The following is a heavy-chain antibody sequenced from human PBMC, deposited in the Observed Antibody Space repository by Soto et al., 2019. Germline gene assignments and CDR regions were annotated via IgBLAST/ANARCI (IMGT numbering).Heavy chain of an antibody. CDR2: ISGGGDIT. CDR1: GFTLTSYA. J-gene: IGHJ6*02. CDR3: AKDLDHGDYGLYSYYYGMDV. Sequence: PGGSLRLSCAASGFTLTSYAMSWVRQAPGKGLECVSFISGGGDITYYADSVKGRFTISRDTSTNTLYLQMNSLRAEDTAVYYCAKDLDHGDYGLYSYYYGMDVWGQGTTVTVSS. V-gene: IGHV3-23*01. D-gene: IGHD4-17*01.